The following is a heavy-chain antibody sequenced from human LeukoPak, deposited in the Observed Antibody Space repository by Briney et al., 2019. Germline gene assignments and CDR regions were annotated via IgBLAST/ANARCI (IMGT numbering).Heavy chain of an antibody. Sequence: ASVKVSCKASGGTFSSYAISWVRQAPGQGLEWMGRIIPIFGIANYAQKFQGRVTITADKSTSTAYMELSSLRSEDTAVYYCARERLKIAVAGTGYFDYWGQGTLVTVSS. J-gene: IGHJ4*02. CDR2: IIPIFGIA. V-gene: IGHV1-69*04. D-gene: IGHD6-19*01. CDR3: ARERLKIAVAGTGYFDY. CDR1: GGTFSSYA.